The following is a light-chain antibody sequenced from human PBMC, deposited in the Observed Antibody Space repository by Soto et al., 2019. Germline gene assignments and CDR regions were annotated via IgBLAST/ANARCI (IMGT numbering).Light chain of an antibody. CDR1: QHIGAY. J-gene: IGKJ4*01. V-gene: IGKV1-39*01. CDR3: QESSTIT. Sequence: DIQMTQSPSSVSASVGDGVTIACRASQHIGAYLNWYRQRPGRAPEVLIYGASNLQQGVPARFSGRGSGTDFILTIDNLQPEDFATYYCQESSTITFGAGTRVE. CDR2: GAS.